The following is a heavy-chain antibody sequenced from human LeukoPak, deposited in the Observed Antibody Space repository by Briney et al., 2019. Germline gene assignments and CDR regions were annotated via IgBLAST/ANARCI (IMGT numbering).Heavy chain of an antibody. D-gene: IGHD3-22*01. V-gene: IGHV3-53*01. CDR2: IYSGGST. CDR3: ARDIMGYYYDSSGYYDY. CDR1: GFTFSSYA. J-gene: IGHJ4*02. Sequence: GGSLRLSCAASGFTFSSYAMSWVRQAPGKGLEWVSVIYSGGSTYYADSVKGRFTISRDNSKNTLYLQMNSLRAEDTAVYYCARDIMGYYYDSSGYYDYWGQGTLVTVSS.